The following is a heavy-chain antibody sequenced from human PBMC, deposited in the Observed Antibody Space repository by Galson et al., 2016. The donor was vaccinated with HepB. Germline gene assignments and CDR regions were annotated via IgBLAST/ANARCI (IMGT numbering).Heavy chain of an antibody. CDR1: GFTFSDYG. CDR3: AKMDCGRDCPRDY. Sequence: SLRLSCAASGFTFSDYGMHWVRQAPGRGLEWVSVISKDGSDKQYADSVKGRFTVSRDNPKNTLFLQMNSLRVEDTAVYYCAKMDCGRDCPRDYWGQGTLVTVSS. V-gene: IGHV3-30*18. D-gene: IGHD2-21*02. J-gene: IGHJ4*02. CDR2: ISKDGSDK.